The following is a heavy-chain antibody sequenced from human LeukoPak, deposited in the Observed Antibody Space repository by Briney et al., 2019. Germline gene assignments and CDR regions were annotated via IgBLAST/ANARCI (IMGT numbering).Heavy chain of an antibody. D-gene: IGHD2-2*01. V-gene: IGHV1-69*02. CDR1: GGTFSSYT. CDR2: IIPILGIA. CDR3: ARVVPAASEDAFDI. J-gene: IGHJ3*02. Sequence: SVKVSCKASGGTFSSYTISWVRQAPGQGLEWMGRIIPILGIANYAQKFQGRVTITADRSTSTAYMELSSLRSEDTAVYYCARVVPAASEDAFDIWGQGTMVTVSP.